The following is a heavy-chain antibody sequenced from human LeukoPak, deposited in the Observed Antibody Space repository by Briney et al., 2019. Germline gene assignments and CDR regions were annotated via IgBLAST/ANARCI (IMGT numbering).Heavy chain of an antibody. V-gene: IGHV3-23*01. Sequence: GGSLRLSCAASGFTFSSHAMSWVRQAPGKGLEWVSDISGSGGSTYYADSVKGRFTISRDNSKNTLYLQMNSLRAEDTAVYYCAKDPYSGSYYDYWGQGTLVTVSS. CDR2: ISGSGGST. CDR3: AKDPYSGSYYDY. CDR1: GFTFSSHA. D-gene: IGHD1-26*01. J-gene: IGHJ4*02.